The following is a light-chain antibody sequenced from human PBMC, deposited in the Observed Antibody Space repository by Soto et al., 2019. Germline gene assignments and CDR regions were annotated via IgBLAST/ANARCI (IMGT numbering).Light chain of an antibody. CDR1: QRVSSTY. Sequence: EIVLTQSPGTLSFSPGERATLSCRASQRVSSTYLAWYQQKPGQAPRLLIYGASSRATGIPDRFSGSGSGTDFTLTISRLEPEDLAVYYCQQYGSSRTFGQGTKVDIK. CDR3: QQYGSSRT. CDR2: GAS. V-gene: IGKV3-20*01. J-gene: IGKJ1*01.